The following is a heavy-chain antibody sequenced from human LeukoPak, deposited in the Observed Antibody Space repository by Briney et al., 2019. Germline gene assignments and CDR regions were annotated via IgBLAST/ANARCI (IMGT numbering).Heavy chain of an antibody. CDR1: GFTFSSYS. CDR2: ISSSSSSI. D-gene: IGHD6-19*01. V-gene: IGHV3-21*01. J-gene: IGHJ4*02. CDR3: ARTPPGGWYGSLDY. Sequence: GGSLRLSCAASGFTFSSYSMNWVREAPGNGLEGVSLISSSSSSIFYADSVKGRFTISRDSAKNSLYLQMNSLRGEDTAVYYCARTPPGGWYGSLDYWGQGPLVTVSS.